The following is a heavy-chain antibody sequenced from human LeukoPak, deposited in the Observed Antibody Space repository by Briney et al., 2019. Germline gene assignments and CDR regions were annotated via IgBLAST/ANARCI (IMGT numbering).Heavy chain of an antibody. D-gene: IGHD2-2*01. V-gene: IGHV3-66*01. CDR1: GFTVSSNY. CDR3: ARGVVPAASTFDY. Sequence: AGGSLRLSCAASGFTVSSNYMSWVRQAPGKGLEWVSIIYSGGSTYYADSVKGRFTISRDNSKNTLYLQMNSLRAEDTAVYYCARGVVPAASTFDYWGQGTLVTVSS. J-gene: IGHJ4*02. CDR2: IYSGGST.